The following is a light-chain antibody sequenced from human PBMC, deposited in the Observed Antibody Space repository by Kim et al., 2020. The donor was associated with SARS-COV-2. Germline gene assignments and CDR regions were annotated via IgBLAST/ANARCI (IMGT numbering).Light chain of an antibody. J-gene: IGLJ2*01. CDR2: QDT. Sequence: SYELTQPHSVSVSPGQTASITCSGDKLGDKYACWYQQKPGQSPVLVIYQDTKRPSGIPERFSGSNSGNTATLTISGTHAMDEADYFCQAWDSSIDVVFGGGTQLTVL. CDR3: QAWDSSIDVV. CDR1: KLGDKY. V-gene: IGLV3-1*01.